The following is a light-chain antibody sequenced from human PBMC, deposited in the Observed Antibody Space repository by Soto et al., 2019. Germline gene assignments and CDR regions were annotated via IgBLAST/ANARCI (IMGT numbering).Light chain of an antibody. CDR3: QQYGSSRLT. J-gene: IGKJ4*01. V-gene: IGKV3-20*01. CDR1: QSVSSSY. CDR2: GAS. Sequence: EIGLTQSPGTLSLSPGERATLSCRASQSVSSSYLAWYQQKPGQAPRLLIYGASSRATSIPDRFSGSGSGTDFTLTICRLEPEDFAVYYCQQYGSSRLTFGGGTRWIS.